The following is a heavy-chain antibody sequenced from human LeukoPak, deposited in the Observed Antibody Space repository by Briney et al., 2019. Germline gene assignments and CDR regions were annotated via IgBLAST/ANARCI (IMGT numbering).Heavy chain of an antibody. CDR1: GLTFSSDE. V-gene: IGHV3-48*03. CDR3: ARDRIIYGDYGDAFDI. D-gene: IGHD4-17*01. J-gene: IGHJ3*02. Sequence: GGSLRLSCAASGLTFSSDEMNWVRQAPGKGLEWVSYISSSGSIIYYADSLKGRFTISRDNAKNSLYLQMNSLRAEDTAVYFCARDRIIYGDYGDAFDIWGQGTMVTVSS. CDR2: ISSSGSII.